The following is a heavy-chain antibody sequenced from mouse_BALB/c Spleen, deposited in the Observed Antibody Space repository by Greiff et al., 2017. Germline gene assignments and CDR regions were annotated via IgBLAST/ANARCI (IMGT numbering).Heavy chain of an antibody. CDR3: ARIYYGNWFAY. CDR2: INPSTGYT. J-gene: IGHJ3*01. Sequence: QVQLQQSGAELAKPGASVKMSCKASGYTFTSYWMHWVKQRPGQGLEWIGYINPSTGYTEYNQKFKDKATLTADKSSSTAYMQLSSLTSEDSAVYYCARIYYGNWFAYWGQGTLVTVSA. CDR1: GYTFTSYW. D-gene: IGHD2-1*01. V-gene: IGHV1-7*01.